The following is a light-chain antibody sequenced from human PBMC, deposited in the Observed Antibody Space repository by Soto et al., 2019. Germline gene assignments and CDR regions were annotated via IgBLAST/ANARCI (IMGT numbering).Light chain of an antibody. V-gene: IGLV2-14*01. J-gene: IGLJ1*01. CDR3: SSYTRSSLYV. Sequence: QSALTQPASVSGSPGQSITISCTGTSSDVGGYNYVSWYQRLPGKAPKLMIYDVSDRPSGVSNRFSGSKSGNTASLTISGLQAEEEADYYCSSYTRSSLYVFGTGTKLTVL. CDR2: DVS. CDR1: SSDVGGYNY.